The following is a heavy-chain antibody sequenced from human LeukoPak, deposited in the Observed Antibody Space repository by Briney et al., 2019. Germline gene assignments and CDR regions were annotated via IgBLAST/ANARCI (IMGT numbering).Heavy chain of an antibody. CDR2: IGGSGIGHST. CDR1: GFTFSTHG. D-gene: IGHD4-17*01. V-gene: IGHV3-23*01. J-gene: IGHJ4*02. Sequence: GGSLRLSCVGSGFTFSTHGMNWVRQAPGKGLEWVSGIGGSGIGHSTHYADSVKGRFTISRDNSKNTLCLQMNSLRAEDTAVYYCAKEIWPTVTTPGHTHFDYWGQGTLVTVSS. CDR3: AKEIWPTVTTPGHTHFDY.